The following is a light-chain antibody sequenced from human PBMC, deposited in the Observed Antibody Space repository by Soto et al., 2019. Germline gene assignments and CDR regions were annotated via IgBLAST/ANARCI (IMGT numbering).Light chain of an antibody. V-gene: IGKV3D-15*01. CDR3: QHYVPSPETWT. CDR1: QSVGSN. J-gene: IGKJ1*01. CDR2: GAS. Sequence: EIVMTHSPATLSVSPGERATLSCRASQSVGSNLAWYQQKPGQAPRLLIYGASTRATGIPARFSGSGSGTEFTLTISSLQSEDFAVYYCQHYVPSPETWTFGQGTKVEIK.